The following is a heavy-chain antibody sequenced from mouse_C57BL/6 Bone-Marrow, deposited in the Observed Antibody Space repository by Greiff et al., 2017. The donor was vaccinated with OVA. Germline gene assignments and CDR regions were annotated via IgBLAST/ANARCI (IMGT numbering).Heavy chain of an antibody. Sequence: EVKLVESGGGLVQPGGSLKLSCAASGFTFSDYYMYWVRQTPEKRLEWVAYISNGGGSTYYPDTVKGRFTISRDNAKNTLYLQMSRLKSEDTAMYYCASLSRAWYFDVWGTGTTVTVSS. CDR2: ISNGGGST. D-gene: IGHD3-3*01. J-gene: IGHJ1*03. CDR1: GFTFSDYY. V-gene: IGHV5-12*01. CDR3: ASLSRAWYFDV.